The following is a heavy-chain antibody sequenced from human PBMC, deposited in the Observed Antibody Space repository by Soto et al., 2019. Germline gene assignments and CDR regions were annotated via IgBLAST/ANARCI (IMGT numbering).Heavy chain of an antibody. D-gene: IGHD6-13*01. CDR2: INHSGST. CDR1: GGSFSGYY. CDR3: ARGSKGEQQLVGDYYYYYMDV. Sequence: SETLSLTCAVYGGSFSGYYWSWIRQPPGKGLEWIGEINHSGSTNYNPSLKSRVTISVETSKNQVSLKLSSVTAADTAVYYCARGSKGEQQLVGDYYYYYMDVWGKGTTVTVSS. V-gene: IGHV4-34*01. J-gene: IGHJ6*03.